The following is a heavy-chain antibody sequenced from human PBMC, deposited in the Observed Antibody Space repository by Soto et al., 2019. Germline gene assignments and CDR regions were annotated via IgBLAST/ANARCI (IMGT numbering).Heavy chain of an antibody. V-gene: IGHV4-39*01. CDR2: IYYSGST. CDR1: GGSISSSSYY. Sequence: SETLSLTCTVSGGSISSSSYYWGWIRQPPGKGLEWIGSIYYSGSTYYNPSLKSRVTISVDTSRNQFSLKLSSVTAADTAVYYCAGHKFYYYYVDVWGKGTTVTVSS. CDR3: AGHKFYYYYVDV. J-gene: IGHJ6*03.